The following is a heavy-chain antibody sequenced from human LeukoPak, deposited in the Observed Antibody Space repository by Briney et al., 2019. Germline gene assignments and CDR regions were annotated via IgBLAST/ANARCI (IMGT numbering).Heavy chain of an antibody. Sequence: PSETLSLTCPVSGGSISSYYWSWIRQPPGKGLEWIGYIYYSGSTNYNPSLKSRVTISVDTSKNQFSLKLSSVTAADTAVYYCARDIYSYGPFFDYWGQGTLVTVSS. V-gene: IGHV4-59*01. CDR2: IYYSGST. CDR1: GGSISSYY. J-gene: IGHJ4*02. D-gene: IGHD5-18*01. CDR3: ARDIYSYGPFFDY.